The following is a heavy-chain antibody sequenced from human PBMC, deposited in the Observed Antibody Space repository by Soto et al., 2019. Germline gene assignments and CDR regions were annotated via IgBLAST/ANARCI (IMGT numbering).Heavy chain of an antibody. D-gene: IGHD3-10*01. CDR1: GGSISSDY. CDR3: ARDRSGAGYYGMDV. CDR2: IYHSGTT. J-gene: IGHJ6*02. V-gene: IGHV4-59*01. Sequence: QVQLQESGPGLVKPSETLSLTCSVSGGSISSDYWSWIRQPPGKGLEYIGYIYHSGTTNYNPSLKSRVTISGDTSKNQFSLRLSSVTAADTAVYYCARDRSGAGYYGMDVWGQGTTVTVSS.